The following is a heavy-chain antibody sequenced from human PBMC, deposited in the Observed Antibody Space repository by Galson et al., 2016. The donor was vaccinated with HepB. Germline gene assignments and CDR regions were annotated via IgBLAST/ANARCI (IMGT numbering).Heavy chain of an antibody. CDR1: GGAFNSYN. Sequence: SVKVSCKASGGAFNSYNLNWVRQAPGQGLEWMGSIIPIFGTPNYGQKFQGRVTITADESTSTAYMELNSLRSEDTAVYSCARHPPGTSGDTPTWGQGTLGTVSS. D-gene: IGHD4-17*01. CDR3: ARHPPGTSGDTPT. V-gene: IGHV1-69*13. J-gene: IGHJ5*01. CDR2: IIPIFGTP.